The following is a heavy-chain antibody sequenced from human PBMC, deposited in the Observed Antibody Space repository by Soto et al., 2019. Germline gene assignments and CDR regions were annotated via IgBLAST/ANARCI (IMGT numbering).Heavy chain of an antibody. J-gene: IGHJ6*02. CDR2: IIPIFGTA. Sequence: GASVKVSCKASGGTFSSYAISWVRQAPGQGLEWMGGIIPIFGTANYAQKFQGRVTITADESTSTAYMELSSLRSEDTAVYYCARGYPGLELPSYYGMDVWGQGTTVTVSS. CDR1: GGTFSSYA. CDR3: ARGYPGLELPSYYGMDV. D-gene: IGHD1-7*01. V-gene: IGHV1-69*13.